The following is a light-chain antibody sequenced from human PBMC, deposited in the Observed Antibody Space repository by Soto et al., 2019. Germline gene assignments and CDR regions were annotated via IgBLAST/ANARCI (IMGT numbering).Light chain of an antibody. J-gene: IGKJ4*01. CDR2: GVS. V-gene: IGKV3-11*01. Sequence: EIVLTQSSATLSLSPGERATLSCRASQSVTSNALAWYQQKPGQAPRLLIYGVSSRATGIPDRFSGSGSGTDFTLTISSLEPEDFAVYYCQQRSKWPLTFGGGTQGGYQ. CDR1: QSVTSN. CDR3: QQRSKWPLT.